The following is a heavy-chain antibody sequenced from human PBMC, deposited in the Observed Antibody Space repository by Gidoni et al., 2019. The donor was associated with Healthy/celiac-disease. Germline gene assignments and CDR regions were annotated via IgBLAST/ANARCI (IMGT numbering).Heavy chain of an antibody. V-gene: IGHV3-23*01. J-gene: IGHJ6*02. Sequence: GGSLRLSCAASGFTFSSYAMSWVRQAPGKGLEWVSAIRGSGGSTYYADSVKGRFTISRDNSKNTLYLQMNSLRAEDTAVYYCANSPEWEPRVPYYGMDVWGQGTTVTVSS. CDR1: GFTFSSYA. D-gene: IGHD1-26*01. CDR2: IRGSGGST. CDR3: ANSPEWEPRVPYYGMDV.